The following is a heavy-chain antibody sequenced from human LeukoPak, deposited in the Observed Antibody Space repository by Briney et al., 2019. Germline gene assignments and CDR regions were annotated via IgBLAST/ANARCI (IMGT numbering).Heavy chain of an antibody. D-gene: IGHD5-12*01. V-gene: IGHV4-59*01. Sequence: SETLSLTCTVSGGSISSYYWSWIRQPPGKGLEWIGYIYYSGSTNYNPSLKSRVTISVDTSKNQFSLKLSSVTAADTAVYYCAREGSGYDWTQPLHFDYWGQGTLVTVSS. CDR3: AREGSGYDWTQPLHFDY. CDR2: IYYSGST. J-gene: IGHJ4*02. CDR1: GGSISSYY.